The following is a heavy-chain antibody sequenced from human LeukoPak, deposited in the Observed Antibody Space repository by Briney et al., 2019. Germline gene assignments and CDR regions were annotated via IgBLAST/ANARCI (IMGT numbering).Heavy chain of an antibody. CDR1: GSSVSSNY. CDR3: TRAPLKAWLGGSDY. V-gene: IGHV3-53*01. D-gene: IGHD6-19*01. CDR2: IYSGGYT. Sequence: GGSLRLSCAASGSSVSSNYMDWVRQAPGKGLEWVSVIYSGGYTYYADSVKGRFTISKDDSKNMLFLQMNSLRAEDTAVYYCTRAPLKAWLGGSDYWGQGTLVTVSS. J-gene: IGHJ4*02.